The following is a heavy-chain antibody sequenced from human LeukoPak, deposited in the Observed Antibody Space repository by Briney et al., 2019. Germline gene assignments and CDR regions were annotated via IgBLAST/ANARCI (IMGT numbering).Heavy chain of an antibody. D-gene: IGHD5-18*01. CDR2: ISWNSGSI. CDR1: EFTFDVYA. V-gene: IGHV3-9*01. CDR3: AKDASSYYSYGTNLDY. J-gene: IGHJ4*02. Sequence: GGSLRLSCAASEFTFDVYAMHWVRQARGRGLEWVSGISWNSGSIGYADSVKGRFTISRDNAKNSLYQQMNSLRAEDTALYYCAKDASSYYSYGTNLDYWGQGTLVTVSS.